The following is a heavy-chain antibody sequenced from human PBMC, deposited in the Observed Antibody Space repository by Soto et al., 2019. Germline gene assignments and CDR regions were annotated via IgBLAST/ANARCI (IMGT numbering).Heavy chain of an antibody. D-gene: IGHD4-17*01. V-gene: IGHV4-34*01. J-gene: IGHJ4*02. Sequence: QVQVQQWGAGLLKPSETLSLTCAVYSGSFSGYYWSWIRQPPGKGLEWIGEINHSGSTNYNPSLKSRLTISVDTSKNQFSLKLRSVTAADTALYYCAACDYGDYPRYWGQGTLVTVSS. CDR2: INHSGST. CDR3: AACDYGDYPRY. CDR1: SGSFSGYY.